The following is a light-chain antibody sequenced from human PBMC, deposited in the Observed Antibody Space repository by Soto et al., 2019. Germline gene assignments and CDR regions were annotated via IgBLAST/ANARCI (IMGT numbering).Light chain of an antibody. V-gene: IGLV2-18*01. CDR1: SSDVGDYEH. J-gene: IGLJ3*02. CDR2: DVI. CDR3: GLFTSSATWV. Sequence: QSALTQPPSVSGSPGQSVTISCTVTSSDVGDYEHVSWYQLAPGTAPKLLISDVINRPSGVPDRFSGSKSGNKPSLTISGLQAEDEADYYCGLFTSSATWVFGGGTKLTVL.